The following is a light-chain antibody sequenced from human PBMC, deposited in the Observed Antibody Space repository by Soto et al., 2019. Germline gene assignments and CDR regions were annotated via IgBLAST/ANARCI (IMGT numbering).Light chain of an antibody. Sequence: DIQMTQSPSTLSASVGDRVTITCRASQSISSWLAWYQQKPGKAPKLLIYKASSLESGVPSRFSGSGSGTEFTLTISSLQPDDFATYCSQQFHSFSPTFGKGTKVEIK. V-gene: IGKV1-5*03. CDR2: KAS. CDR1: QSISSW. CDR3: QQFHSFSPT. J-gene: IGKJ1*01.